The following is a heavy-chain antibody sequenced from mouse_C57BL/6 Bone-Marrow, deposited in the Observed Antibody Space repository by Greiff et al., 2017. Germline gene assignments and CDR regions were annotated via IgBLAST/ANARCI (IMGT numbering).Heavy chain of an antibody. J-gene: IGHJ2*01. CDR2: IYPGDGDT. D-gene: IGHD3-2*02. CDR1: GYAFSSSW. V-gene: IGHV1-82*01. Sequence: QVQLKESGPELVKPGASVKISCKASGYAFSSSWMNWVKQRPGKGLEWIGRIYPGDGDTNYNGKFKGKPTLTADKSSSTAYMQLSSLTSEDSAVYFCARFDSSGFPDYWGQGTTLTVSS. CDR3: ARFDSSGFPDY.